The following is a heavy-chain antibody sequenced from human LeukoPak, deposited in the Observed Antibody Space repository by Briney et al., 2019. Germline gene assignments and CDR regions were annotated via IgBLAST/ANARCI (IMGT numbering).Heavy chain of an antibody. D-gene: IGHD6-19*01. CDR1: GFTFSSYT. V-gene: IGHV3-21*01. J-gene: IGHJ5*01. Sequence: GGSLRLSCAASGFTFSSYTMNWVRQAPGKGLEWVSSISSSSYLYYADSLKGRFTISRDNVKNSLHLQMNSLRAEDTAVYYCARVLYSSGWYEGYDSWGQGTLVTVSS. CDR2: ISSSSYL. CDR3: ARVLYSSGWYEGYDS.